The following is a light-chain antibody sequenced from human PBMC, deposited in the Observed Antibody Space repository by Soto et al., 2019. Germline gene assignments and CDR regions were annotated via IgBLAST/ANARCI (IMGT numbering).Light chain of an antibody. J-gene: IGKJ1*01. CDR3: QQLNGSPWT. V-gene: IGKV1-9*01. CDR2: GAS. Sequence: IQLTQSPSSLSASVGDRVTITCRASPAIASFLAWYQQKPGTAPKLLIYGASTLQSGVPSRFSGSRSGTDYTLTIGSLQPEDFATYYCQQLNGSPWTFGQGTTVEV. CDR1: PAIASF.